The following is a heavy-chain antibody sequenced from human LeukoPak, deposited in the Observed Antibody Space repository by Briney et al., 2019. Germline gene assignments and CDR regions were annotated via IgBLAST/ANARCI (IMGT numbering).Heavy chain of an antibody. CDR2: ISYDGSNK. CDR1: GFTFSSYA. CDR3: ARDGSTAYCGGDCRIVPGFDI. J-gene: IGHJ3*02. Sequence: PGGSLRLSCAASGFTFSSYAMHWVRQAPGKGLEWVSVISYDGSNKYYADSVKGRFTISRDNSKNTLYLQMNSLSTVDTAVYYCARDGSTAYCGGDCRIVPGFDIWGQGTMVTVSS. V-gene: IGHV3-30-3*01. D-gene: IGHD2-21*01.